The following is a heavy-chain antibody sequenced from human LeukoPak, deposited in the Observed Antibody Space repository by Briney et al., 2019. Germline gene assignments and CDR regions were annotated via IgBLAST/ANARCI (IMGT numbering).Heavy chain of an antibody. CDR3: ARLDYYGSGSYYSLDP. Sequence: GESLRISCKGSGYSFTSYWISWVRQMPGKGLEWMGRIDPSDSYTNYSPSFQGHVTISADKSISTAYPQWSSLKASDTAMYCCARLDYYGSGSYYSLDPWGQGTLVTVSS. V-gene: IGHV5-10-1*01. CDR2: IDPSDSYT. CDR1: GYSFTSYW. J-gene: IGHJ5*02. D-gene: IGHD3-10*01.